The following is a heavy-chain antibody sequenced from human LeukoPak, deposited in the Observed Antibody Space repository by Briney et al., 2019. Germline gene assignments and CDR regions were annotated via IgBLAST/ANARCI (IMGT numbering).Heavy chain of an antibody. D-gene: IGHD3-3*01. CDR3: ARVPRSSRIPIFR. CDR1: GFTVSNNY. J-gene: IGHJ4*02. CDR2: IFSGGST. V-gene: IGHV3-53*01. Sequence: GGSLRLSCAASGFTVSNNYVSWVRQAPGKGLEWVSVIFSGGSTYYADSVKGRFTISRDNAKNSLFLQLNSLRAEDTAVYYCARVPRSSRIPIFRWGQGTLVTVSS.